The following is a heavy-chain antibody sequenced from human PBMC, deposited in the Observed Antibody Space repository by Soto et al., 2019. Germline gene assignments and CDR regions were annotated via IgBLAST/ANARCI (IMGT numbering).Heavy chain of an antibody. CDR2: INHSGST. CDR3: ASSSPAPNWFDP. J-gene: IGHJ5*02. D-gene: IGHD6-13*01. Sequence: SETLSLTCAVYGGSFSGYYWSWIRQPPGKGLEWIGEINHSGSTNYNPSLKSRVTISVDTSKNQFSLKLSSVTAADTAVYYCASSSPAPNWFDPWGQGTLVTVSS. V-gene: IGHV4-34*01. CDR1: GGSFSGYY.